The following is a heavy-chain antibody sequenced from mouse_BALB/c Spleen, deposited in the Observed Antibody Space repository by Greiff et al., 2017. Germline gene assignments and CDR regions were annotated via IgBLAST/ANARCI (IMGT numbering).Heavy chain of an antibody. CDR1: GFSLTSYG. J-gene: IGHJ3*01. D-gene: IGHD2-14*01. CDR3: ARDEGYRYDGAWFAY. V-gene: IGHV2-9*02. Sequence: VKLVESGPGLVAPSQSLSITCTVSGFSLTSYGVHWVRQPPGKGLEWLGVIWAGGSTNYNSALMSRLSISKDNSKSQVFLKMNSLQTDDTAMYYCARDEGYRYDGAWFAYWGQGTLVTVSA. CDR2: IWAGGST.